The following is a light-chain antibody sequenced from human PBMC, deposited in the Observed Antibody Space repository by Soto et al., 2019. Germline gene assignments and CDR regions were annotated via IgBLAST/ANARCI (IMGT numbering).Light chain of an antibody. J-gene: IGKJ3*01. V-gene: IGKV1-33*01. CDR2: GAS. CDR1: QDIRKY. Sequence: DIQMTQSPSSLSASVGDRVTITCQASQDIRKYLNWYQQKPGRAPKLLIYGASNLETGVPSRFSGSGYGTDFTFTISSRHPEVIPTYYCQHYDNLPPFTFGPGTKVAI. CDR3: QHYDNLPPFT.